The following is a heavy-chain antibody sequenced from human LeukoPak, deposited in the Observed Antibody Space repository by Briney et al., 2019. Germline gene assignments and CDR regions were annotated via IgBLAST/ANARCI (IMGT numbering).Heavy chain of an antibody. D-gene: IGHD1-26*01. CDR2: IYPGDSDT. Sequence: GECLKISCKGSGYSFTSYWIGWVRQMPGEGLEWMGIIYPGDSDTRYSPSFQGQVTISADKSISTAYLQRSSLKASDTAMYYCARHPIVGATNNWFDPWGQGTLVTVSS. CDR3: ARHPIVGATNNWFDP. J-gene: IGHJ5*02. CDR1: GYSFTSYW. V-gene: IGHV5-51*01.